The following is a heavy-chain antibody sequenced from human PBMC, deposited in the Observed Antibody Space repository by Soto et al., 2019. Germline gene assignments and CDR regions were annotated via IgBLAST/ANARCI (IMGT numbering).Heavy chain of an antibody. D-gene: IGHD1-20*01. J-gene: IGHJ6*02. V-gene: IGHV1-69*12. CDR2: IIPRSATS. CDR1: GDTFSTYT. Sequence: QVQLVQSGAEVKKPGSSVKVSCKASGDTFSTYTITWIRQAPGQGLEWMGGIIPRSATSKYAQKFQGRVTITADESTRTVYMELSTLRPEDTAVYYCAREGLVLVPPTVNSDYYYYAMDVWGQGTTVTVSS. CDR3: AREGLVLVPPTVNSDYYYYAMDV.